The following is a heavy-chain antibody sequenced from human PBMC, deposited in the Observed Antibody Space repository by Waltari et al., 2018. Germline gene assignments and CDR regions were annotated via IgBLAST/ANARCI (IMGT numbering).Heavy chain of an antibody. J-gene: IGHJ4*02. V-gene: IGHV1-69-2*01. CDR2: LDPENGAT. D-gene: IGHD3-3*01. CDR1: GSTLTDHY. CDR3: ANSMSGPRVQ. Sequence: EAQLIPSGAQVKSPGATVKVSCKAFGSTLTDHYMHWQQQVPGKGPEWMARLDPENGATECADRFQGRLTVTADTSTDTAYMELSGLTSEDTATYYCANSMSGPRVQWGQGTQVTVSP.